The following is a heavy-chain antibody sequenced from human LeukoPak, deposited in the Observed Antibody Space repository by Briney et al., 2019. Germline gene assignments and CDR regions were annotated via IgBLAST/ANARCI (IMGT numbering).Heavy chain of an antibody. J-gene: IGHJ4*02. CDR3: AKDPWAYGSGPMMN. D-gene: IGHD3-10*01. CDR2: ISYDGSNK. CDR1: GFTFSSYS. V-gene: IGHV3-30*18. Sequence: PGRSLRLSCAASGFTFSSYSMHWVRQAPGKGLEWVAVISYDGSNKYYADSVKGRFTISRDNSKNTLYLQMNSLRAEDTAVYYCAKDPWAYGSGPMMNWGQGTLVTVSS.